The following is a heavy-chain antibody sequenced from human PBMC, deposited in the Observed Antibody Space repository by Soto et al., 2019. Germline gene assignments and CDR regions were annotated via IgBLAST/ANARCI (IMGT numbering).Heavy chain of an antibody. CDR3: ARTPQSGNDLNV. D-gene: IGHD5-12*01. V-gene: IGHV3-72*01. J-gene: IGHJ6*02. CDR2: IRKKVNSYTT. Sequence: ELQLVESGGGLVQPGGSLRLSCAASGFTFSDHFMDWVRQAPGEGLEWVGRIRKKVNSYTTEYAASVKGRFTISRDDSKDSLYLQMNSLKTEDTAVYYCARTPQSGNDLNVWGQGTTVTVSS. CDR1: GFTFSDHF.